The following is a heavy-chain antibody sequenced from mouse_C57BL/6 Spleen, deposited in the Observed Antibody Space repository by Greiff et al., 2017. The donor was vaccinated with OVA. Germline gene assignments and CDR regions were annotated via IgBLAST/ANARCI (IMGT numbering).Heavy chain of an antibody. CDR3: ARREIAYYLDY. CDR2: INPYNGGT. J-gene: IGHJ2*01. V-gene: IGHV1-19*01. Sequence: EVQLQQSGPVLVKPGASVKMSCKASGYTFTDYYMNWVKQSHGKSLEWIGVINPYNGGTSYNQKFKGKATLTVDNSSSTAYMELNSLTSEDSAVYYCARREIAYYLDYWGQGTTLTVSS. CDR1: GYTFTDYY.